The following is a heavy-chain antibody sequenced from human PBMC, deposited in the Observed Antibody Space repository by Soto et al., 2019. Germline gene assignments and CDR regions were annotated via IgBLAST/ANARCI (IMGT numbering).Heavy chain of an antibody. D-gene: IGHD3-22*01. CDR1: GFTFSSYG. Sequence: GGSLRLSCAASGFTFSSYGMHWVRQAPGKGLEWVAVIWYDGSNKYYADSVKGRFTISRDNSKNTLYLQMNSLRAEDTAVYYCARGSYDSSGYYYLWGQGTLVTVSS. J-gene: IGHJ4*02. CDR2: IWYDGSNK. CDR3: ARGSYDSSGYYYL. V-gene: IGHV3-33*01.